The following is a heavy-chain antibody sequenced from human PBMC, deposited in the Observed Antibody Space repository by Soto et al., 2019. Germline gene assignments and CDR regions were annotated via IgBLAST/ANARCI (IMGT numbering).Heavy chain of an antibody. CDR1: GRLISNGGYH. J-gene: IGHJ4*02. CDR3: ARETCYGGSCYAFFDY. D-gene: IGHD2-15*01. CDR2: INHDGSA. V-gene: IGHV4-31*03. Sequence: TSETLSLTCTVSGRLISNGGYHWIWIRQHPGKGLEWIGFINHDGSAYYNPSLQSRLTISIDASDNQFSLRLSSVTAADTAVYYCARETCYGGSCYAFFDYWGQGILVTVSS.